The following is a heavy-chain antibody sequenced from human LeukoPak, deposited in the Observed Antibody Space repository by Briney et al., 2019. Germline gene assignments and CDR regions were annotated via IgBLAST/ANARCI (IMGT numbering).Heavy chain of an antibody. CDR3: ARWGYYYGSGSYYMYAVDY. D-gene: IGHD3-10*01. CDR1: GFTFTSYE. J-gene: IGHJ4*02. CDR2: ISSSGSTI. Sequence: GGSLRLSCAASGFTFTSYEMNWVRQAPGKGLEWVSYISSSGSTIYYAESVKGRFTISRDNAKNSLYLQMNSLRAEDTAAYYCARWGYYYGSGSYYMYAVDYWGQGTLVTVSS. V-gene: IGHV3-48*03.